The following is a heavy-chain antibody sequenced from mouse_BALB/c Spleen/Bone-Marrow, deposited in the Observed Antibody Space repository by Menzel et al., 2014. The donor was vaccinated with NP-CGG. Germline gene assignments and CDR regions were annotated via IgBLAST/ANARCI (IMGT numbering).Heavy chain of an antibody. CDR1: GYTFTSYW. D-gene: IGHD1-2*01. CDR3: ARSRTTAAAMDY. Sequence: VQLQQSGAELARPGASVKLSCKASGYTFTSYWMQWVKQRPGQGLEWIWAIYPGDGDTRYTQKFKGKATLTADKSSSTACMQLSSLASEDSAVYYCARSRTTAAAMDYWAQGTSVTASS. V-gene: IGHV1-87*01. CDR2: IYPGDGDT. J-gene: IGHJ4*01.